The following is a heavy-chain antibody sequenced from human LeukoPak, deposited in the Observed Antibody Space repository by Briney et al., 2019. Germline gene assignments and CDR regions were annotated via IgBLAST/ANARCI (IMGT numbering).Heavy chain of an antibody. CDR3: ARGSYRYMGYYYYYMDV. J-gene: IGHJ6*03. CDR1: GDSVSSNSAA. V-gene: IGHV6-1*01. D-gene: IGHD3-16*02. Sequence: SQTLSLTCALSGDSVSSNSAAWHWIRQSPSRGLEWLGRTYYRSKWYNDYAVSVKSRITINPDTSKNQFSLQLNSVTPEDTAVYYCARGSYRYMGYYYYYMDVWGKGTTVTVSS. CDR2: TYYRSKWYN.